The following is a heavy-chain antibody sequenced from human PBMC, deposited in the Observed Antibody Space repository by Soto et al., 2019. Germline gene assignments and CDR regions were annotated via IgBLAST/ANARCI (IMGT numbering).Heavy chain of an antibody. V-gene: IGHV3-30-3*01. D-gene: IGHD3-22*01. CDR3: ARGVYYDSSGYQGTAFNS. Sequence: QVQLVESGGGVVQPGRSLRLSCAASGFTFSTYAMHWVRQAPGKGLEWVAGISYDGTNEYYADSVKGRFTISRDNSKNTLYLQMNSLRAGDTAVYFCARGVYYDSSGYQGTAFNSWGQGTMVTVSS. CDR2: ISYDGTNE. CDR1: GFTFSTYA. J-gene: IGHJ3*02.